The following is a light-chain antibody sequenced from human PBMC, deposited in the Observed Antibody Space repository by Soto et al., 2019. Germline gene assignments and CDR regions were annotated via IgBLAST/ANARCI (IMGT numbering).Light chain of an antibody. Sequence: DIQMTQSPSSLSASVGDRVAITCRASQTISSWLAWYQQKPGKAPKLLIYKASTLKSGVPSRFSGSGSGTEFTLTISSLQPDDFATYYCQHYNSYSEAFGQGTKV. CDR2: KAS. J-gene: IGKJ1*01. CDR3: QHYNSYSEA. CDR1: QTISSW. V-gene: IGKV1-5*03.